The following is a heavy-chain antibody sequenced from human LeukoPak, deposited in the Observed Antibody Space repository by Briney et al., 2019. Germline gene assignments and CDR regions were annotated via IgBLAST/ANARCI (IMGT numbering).Heavy chain of an antibody. CDR1: GFTFSGYG. Sequence: PGGSLRLSCAASGFTFSGYGMHWVRQAPGKGLEWVSYISNTGRTRYYADSVKGRFTISRDNAKNSLYLQMNSLRAEDTAVYYCARDPYSGGYGAYYYYYMDVWGKGTTVTVSS. J-gene: IGHJ6*03. CDR2: ISNTGRTR. D-gene: IGHD6-19*01. V-gene: IGHV3-48*04. CDR3: ARDPYSGGYGAYYYYYMDV.